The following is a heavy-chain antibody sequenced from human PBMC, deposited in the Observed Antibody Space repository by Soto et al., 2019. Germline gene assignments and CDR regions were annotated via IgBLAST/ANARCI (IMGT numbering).Heavy chain of an antibody. V-gene: IGHV4-59*01. CDR1: GGSISSYY. Sequence: QVQLQESGPGLVKPSETLSLTCTVSGGSISSYYWSWIRQPPGKGLEWIGYIYYSGSTNYNPSLKSXXTXSXXTPKSQFSLKLSSVTAADPAVYYCARGRWPYYFDYWGQGTLVTVSS. CDR2: IYYSGST. D-gene: IGHD2-15*01. CDR3: ARGRWPYYFDY. J-gene: IGHJ4*02.